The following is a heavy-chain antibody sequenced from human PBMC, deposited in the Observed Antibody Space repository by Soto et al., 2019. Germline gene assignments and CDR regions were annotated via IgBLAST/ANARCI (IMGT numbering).Heavy chain of an antibody. CDR1: GFTFSNDA. J-gene: IGHJ4*02. CDR2: ISGTGGST. Sequence: GGSLRLSCAASGFTFSNDAMSWVRQAPGKGLEWVSAISGTGGSTYDADSVKGRFTISRDNSKNTLYLQMNSLRAEDTAVYYCAKDLGGSYYDFDYWGQGTLVTVSS. CDR3: AKDLGGSYYDFDY. D-gene: IGHD1-26*01. V-gene: IGHV3-23*01.